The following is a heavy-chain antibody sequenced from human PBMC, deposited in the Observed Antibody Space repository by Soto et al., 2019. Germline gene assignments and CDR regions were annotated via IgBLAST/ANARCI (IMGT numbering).Heavy chain of an antibody. CDR2: INHSGNT. CDR3: ARGITTIPAVQADSPDNSYFDS. D-gene: IGHD3-22*01. V-gene: IGHV4-34*01. J-gene: IGHJ4*02. Sequence: SETLSLTCAVYGGSFRGYYWSWIRQPPGKGLEWIGEINHSGNTNQNPSLKSRVTMSVDTSKNQFSLKLKSVTAADTAVYYCARGITTIPAVQADSPDNSYFDSWGRGTLVTVSS. CDR1: GGSFRGYY.